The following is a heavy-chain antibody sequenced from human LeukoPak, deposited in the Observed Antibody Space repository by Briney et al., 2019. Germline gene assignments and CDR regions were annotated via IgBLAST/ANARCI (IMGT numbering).Heavy chain of an antibody. D-gene: IGHD3-22*01. CDR2: IRGVTSYV. V-gene: IGHV3-21*01. CDR3: ARAKTYDYDTMGYYPDAFDI. Sequence: KAGGSLRLSCAASGFTLSLYTMNWVRQAPGQGLEWVSYIRGVTSYVLYADSVKGRFTISRDNAKNSLYLQLNSLRAEDTAVYYCARAKTYDYDTMGYYPDAFDIWGQGTVVTVSS. J-gene: IGHJ3*02. CDR1: GFTLSLYT.